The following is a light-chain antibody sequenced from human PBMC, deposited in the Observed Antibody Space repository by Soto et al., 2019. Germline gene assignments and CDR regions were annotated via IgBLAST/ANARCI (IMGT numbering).Light chain of an antibody. CDR2: DAS. V-gene: IGKV1-5*01. J-gene: IGKJ1*01. CDR1: QNINNW. CDR3: QHYNSYSEA. Sequence: DIQMTQSPFSLSASVVDRVTLTCRASQNINNWLAWYQQKPGEAPKLLIYDASNLESGVPPLFSGSGSGTELTLTISSLQPDDFATYYCQHYNSYSEAFREGTKVDIK.